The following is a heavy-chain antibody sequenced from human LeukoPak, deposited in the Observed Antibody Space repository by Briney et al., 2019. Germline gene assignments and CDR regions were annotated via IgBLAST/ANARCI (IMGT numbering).Heavy chain of an antibody. CDR3: ARDQRGYSSGWSTPDY. Sequence: GGSLRLSCAASGFTFSSYAMLWVRQAPGKGLEWVAVISYDGSNKYYADSVKGRFTISRDNSKNTLYLQMNSLRAEDTAVYYCARDQRGYSSGWSTPDYWGQGTLVTVSS. D-gene: IGHD6-19*01. J-gene: IGHJ4*02. V-gene: IGHV3-30-3*01. CDR1: GFTFSSYA. CDR2: ISYDGSNK.